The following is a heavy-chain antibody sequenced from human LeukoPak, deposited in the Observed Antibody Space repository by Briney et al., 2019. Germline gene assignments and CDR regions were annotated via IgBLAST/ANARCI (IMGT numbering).Heavy chain of an antibody. CDR3: AKDIDWGRFDV. J-gene: IGHJ2*01. D-gene: IGHD7-27*01. CDR2: VSPSGDIT. V-gene: IGHV3-23*01. Sequence: GGSLRLSCAASGFTFSSHGMAWVRQAPGMGLEWVSGVSPSGDITYYADSVKGRFAISRDNSRNTVYFQLNSLRADDTAVYYCAKDIDWGRFDVWGRGTLVTVSS. CDR1: GFTFSSHG.